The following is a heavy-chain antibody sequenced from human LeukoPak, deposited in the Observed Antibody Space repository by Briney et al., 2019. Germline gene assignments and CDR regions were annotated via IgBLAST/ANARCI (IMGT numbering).Heavy chain of an antibody. CDR2: IRGSGTST. J-gene: IGHJ4*02. V-gene: IGHV3-23*01. Sequence: PGGSLRLSCAASGFTFSSYALSWVRQAPGKGLEWVSGIRGSGTSTSYADSVKGRFTISRDNSKNTLYLQMNSLRAEDTAAYYCARAGHCTNGMCYTADFDYWGQGTLVTVSS. CDR1: GFTFSSYA. CDR3: ARAGHCTNGMCYTADFDY. D-gene: IGHD2-8*01.